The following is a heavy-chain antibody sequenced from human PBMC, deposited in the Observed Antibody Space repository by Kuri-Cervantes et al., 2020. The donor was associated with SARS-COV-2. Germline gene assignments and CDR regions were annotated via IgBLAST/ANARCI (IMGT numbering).Heavy chain of an antibody. CDR2: IDYSGDT. CDR3: ASPNWNYVAFDI. CDR1: GGSISSSSYY. J-gene: IGHJ3*02. V-gene: IGHV4-39*01. D-gene: IGHD1-7*01. Sequence: LRLSCTVSGGSISSSSYYWVWIRQTPGKGLEWIGSIDYSGDTYYNPSLQSRVTISVDTSKNQFSLKLSSVTAADTAVYYCASPNWNYVAFDIWGQGTMVTVSS.